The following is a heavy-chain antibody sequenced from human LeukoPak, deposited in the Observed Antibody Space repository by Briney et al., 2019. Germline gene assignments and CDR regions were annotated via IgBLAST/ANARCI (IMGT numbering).Heavy chain of an antibody. CDR2: IIPVLGIA. CDR1: GGTFSRYA. J-gene: IGHJ6*02. V-gene: IGHV1-69*04. Sequence: SVKVSCKASGGTFSRYAISWVRQAPGQGLEWMGRIIPVLGIANYAQKFQGRVTITADKSTSTAYMELSSLRSEDTAVYYCARDPMVPRGMDVWGQGTTVTVSS. CDR3: ARDPMVPRGMDV. D-gene: IGHD3-10*01.